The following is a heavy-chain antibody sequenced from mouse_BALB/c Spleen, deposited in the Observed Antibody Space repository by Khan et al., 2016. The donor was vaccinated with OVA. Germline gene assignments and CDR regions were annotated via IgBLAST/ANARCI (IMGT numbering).Heavy chain of an antibody. V-gene: IGHV14-3*02. CDR1: GFNIKDTY. Sequence: EVQLQQSGAELVKPGASVKLSCTASGFNIKDTYIHWVKQRPEQGPEWIGRIDPANGDYKYDPKFQDTAPITADTSSNTAYLPLSILTPADTAVYYWATLYGNPVAYWGQVTLVTVSA. D-gene: IGHD2-1*01. CDR3: ATLYGNPVAY. J-gene: IGHJ3*01. CDR2: IDPANGDY.